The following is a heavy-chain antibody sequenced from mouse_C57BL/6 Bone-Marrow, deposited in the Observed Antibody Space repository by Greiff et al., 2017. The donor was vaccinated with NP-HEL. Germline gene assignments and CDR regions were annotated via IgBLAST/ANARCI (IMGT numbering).Heavy chain of an antibody. CDR3: ARIGGIYDGFFAWFAY. D-gene: IGHD2-3*01. J-gene: IGHJ3*01. V-gene: IGHV8-8*01. CDR2: IWWDDDK. Sequence: QVTLKECGPGILQPSQTLSLTCSFSGFSLSTFGMGVGWIRQPSGKGLEWLAHIWWDDDKYYNPALKSRLTISKDTSKNQVFLKIANVDTADTATYYCARIGGIYDGFFAWFAYWGQGTLVTVSA. CDR1: GFSLSTFGMG.